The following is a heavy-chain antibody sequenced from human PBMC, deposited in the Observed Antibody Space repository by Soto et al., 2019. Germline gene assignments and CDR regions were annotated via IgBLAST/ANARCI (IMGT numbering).Heavy chain of an antibody. D-gene: IGHD3-22*01. V-gene: IGHV3-30*18. CDR3: AKEGGYPYYYGMDV. CDR2: ISYDGSNK. Sequence: QVQLVXXXGXXXXXGRSLRLSCAASGFTFSSYGMHWVRQAPGKGLEWVAVISYDGSNKYYADSVKGRFTISRDNSKNTLYLQMNSLRAEETAVYYCAKEGGYPYYYGMDVWGQGTTVTVSS. CDR1: GFTFSSYG. J-gene: IGHJ6*02.